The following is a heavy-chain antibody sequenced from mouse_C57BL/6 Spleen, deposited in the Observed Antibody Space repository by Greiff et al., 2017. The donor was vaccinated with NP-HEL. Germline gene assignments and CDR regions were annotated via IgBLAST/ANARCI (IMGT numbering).Heavy chain of an antibody. D-gene: IGHD4-1*01. CDR3: ARFWDGDYFDY. Sequence: EVKLMESGGGLVKPGGSLKLSCAASGFTFSDYGMHWVRQAPEKGLEWVAYISSCSSTIYYEDTVKGRFTFSRDNAKNTLFLQMTSLRSEDAAMYYCARFWDGDYFDYWGQGTTLTVSS. CDR2: ISSCSSTI. CDR1: GFTFSDYG. J-gene: IGHJ2*01. V-gene: IGHV5-17*01.